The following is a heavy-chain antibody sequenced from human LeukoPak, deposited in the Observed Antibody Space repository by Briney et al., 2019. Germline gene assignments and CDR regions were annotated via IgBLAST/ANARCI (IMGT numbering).Heavy chain of an antibody. V-gene: IGHV3-23*01. D-gene: IGHD3-10*01. Sequence: GGPLRLSCAASGFTFSSYAMSWVRQAPGKGLEWVSAISGSGGSTYYADSVKGRFTISRDNSKNTLYLQMNSLRAEDTAVYYCAAFVVRGVIVEDYWGQGTLVTVSS. J-gene: IGHJ4*02. CDR2: ISGSGGST. CDR1: GFTFSSYA. CDR3: AAFVVRGVIVEDY.